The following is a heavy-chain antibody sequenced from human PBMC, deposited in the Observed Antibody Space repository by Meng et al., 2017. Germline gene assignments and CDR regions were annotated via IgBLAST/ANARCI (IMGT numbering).Heavy chain of an antibody. D-gene: IGHD3-22*01. CDR1: GGSISSSSYY. CDR2: IYYSGST. V-gene: IGHV4-39*07. CDR3: ARICHDSSGYSPYNWFDP. J-gene: IGHJ5*02. Sequence: QLQLQESGPGLVKPSETLSLTCTVSGGSISSSSYYWGWIRQPPGKGLEWIGSIYYSGSTYYNPSLKSRVTISVDTSKNQFSLKLSSVTAADTAVYYCARICHDSSGYSPYNWFDPWGQGTLVTVSS.